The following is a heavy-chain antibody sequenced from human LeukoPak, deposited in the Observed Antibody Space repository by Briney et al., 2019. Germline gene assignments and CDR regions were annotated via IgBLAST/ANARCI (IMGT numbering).Heavy chain of an antibody. V-gene: IGHV4-39*01. CDR3: ARQSTIAAARIDP. D-gene: IGHD6-25*01. CDR2: IYYSGSA. CDR1: GGSISDSNYY. J-gene: IGHJ5*02. Sequence: SETLSLTCTVSGGSISDSNYYWGWIRQPPGRGLEWIANIYYSGSAYYSPSLKSRVTVSIGTSKNQFSLKLNSVTAADTAVYYCARQSTIAAARIDPWGQGTLVTVSS.